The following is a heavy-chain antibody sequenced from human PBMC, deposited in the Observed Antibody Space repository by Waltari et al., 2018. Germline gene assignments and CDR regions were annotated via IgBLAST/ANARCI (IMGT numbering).Heavy chain of an antibody. J-gene: IGHJ6*02. CDR1: GFPFSTYT. CDR2: MTASGLM. V-gene: IGHV3-23*01. D-gene: IGHD6-6*01. CDR3: AKDEGARLAPTFGMDA. Sequence: VHGGGSLRLSCAASGFPFSTYTMNWVRQAPGQGLEWVAVMTASGLMDYGDSVKGRFTISRDNSKNTLYLQMYRLRVEDTARYYCAKDEGARLAPTFGMDAWGQGTTVIVSS.